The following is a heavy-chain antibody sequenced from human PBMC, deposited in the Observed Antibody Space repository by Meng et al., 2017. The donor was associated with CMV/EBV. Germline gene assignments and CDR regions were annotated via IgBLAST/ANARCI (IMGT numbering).Heavy chain of an antibody. CDR3: SQGGHFDS. J-gene: IGHJ4*02. CDR1: GFPFGDYT. V-gene: IGHV3-49*04. CDR2: IKNKGYGEST. Sequence: GESLKISCSASGFPFGDYTMSWGRQVPGKGLEWVGFIKNKGYGESTEYAASVKGRFIISRDDPNVIVYLQMNSLRTEDTAVYYCSQGGHFDSWGQGTLVTVSS. D-gene: IGHD3-16*01.